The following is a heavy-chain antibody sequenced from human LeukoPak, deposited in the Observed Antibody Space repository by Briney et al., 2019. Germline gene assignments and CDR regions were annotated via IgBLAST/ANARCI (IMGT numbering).Heavy chain of an antibody. V-gene: IGHV3-66*01. CDR1: GFKLGSDY. Sequence: PGGSLRLSCAASGFKLGSDYMSWVRQAPGKGLEGVSVIYTGGTTYYMDSVKGRFTISRDDSNNTMYLQMNSLRVDDTAVYYCARLKNWYFDLWGRGTLVTVST. CDR2: IYTGGTT. CDR3: ARLKNWYFDL. D-gene: IGHD3-16*01. J-gene: IGHJ2*01.